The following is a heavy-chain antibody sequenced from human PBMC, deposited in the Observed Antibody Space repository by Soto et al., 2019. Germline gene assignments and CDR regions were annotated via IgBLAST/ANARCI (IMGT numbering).Heavy chain of an antibody. CDR1: GGTFSTSA. V-gene: IGHV1-69*12. CDR3: ARDKDRQQLGGNYYYILDV. J-gene: IGHJ6*02. D-gene: IGHD3-3*02. Sequence: QVQLMQSGAEVKKPGSSVKVSGKASGGTFSTSAISWVRQAPGEGLEWVGGIMPVFATPDYAQQFPGRVTISADESTTTAYLELTSLTTDDTAVYYCARDKDRQQLGGNYYYILDVWGQGTAFTVSS. CDR2: IMPVFATP.